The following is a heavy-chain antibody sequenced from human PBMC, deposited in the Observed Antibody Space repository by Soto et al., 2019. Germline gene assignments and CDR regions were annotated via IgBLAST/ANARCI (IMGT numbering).Heavy chain of an antibody. D-gene: IGHD2-15*01. CDR3: AKDSPYDCSASTCLDC. CDR2: ISTSGGRT. CDR1: GFTFSSYA. V-gene: IGHV3-23*01. J-gene: IGHJ4*02. Sequence: GGSLRLSCAASGFTFSSYAMSWVRQAPGKGLEWVSAISTSGGRTFYADSVKGRFTISRDNSKNTLYLEMNSLRAEDTAVYYCAKDSPYDCSASTCLDCWGQGTLVTVSS.